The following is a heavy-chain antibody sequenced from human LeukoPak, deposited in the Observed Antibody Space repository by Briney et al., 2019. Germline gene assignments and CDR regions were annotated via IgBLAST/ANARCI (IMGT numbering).Heavy chain of an antibody. CDR2: IYRGGST. Sequence: GGSLRLSCAASGFTVSSNYMSWVRQAPGKGLEWVSVIYRGGSTYYADSVKGRFTISRDNSKNTLYLQMNSLRAEDTAVYYCARVDHYYDSSGYYGGFDYWGQGTLVTVSS. V-gene: IGHV3-66*01. CDR3: ARVDHYYDSSGYYGGFDY. CDR1: GFTVSSNY. J-gene: IGHJ4*02. D-gene: IGHD3-22*01.